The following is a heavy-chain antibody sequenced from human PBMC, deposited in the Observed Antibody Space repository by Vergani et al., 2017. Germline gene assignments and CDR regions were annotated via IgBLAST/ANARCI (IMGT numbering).Heavy chain of an antibody. CDR3: AREGSGSPPDY. V-gene: IGHV3-11*06. D-gene: IGHD1-26*01. CDR1: GFTVSSNY. CDR2: ISSSSSYT. J-gene: IGHJ4*02. Sequence: VQLVESGGGLVQPGGSLRLSCAASGFTVSSNYMSWIRQAPGKGLEWVSYISSSSSYTNYADSVKGRFTISRDNAKNSLYLQMNSLRAEDTAVYYCAREGSGSPPDYWGQGTLVTVSS.